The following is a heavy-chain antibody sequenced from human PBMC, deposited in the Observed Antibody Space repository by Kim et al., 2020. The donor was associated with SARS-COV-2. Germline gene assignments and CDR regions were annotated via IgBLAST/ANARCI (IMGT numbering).Heavy chain of an antibody. CDR3: AKDLHSSGWYYYYGMDV. Sequence: VQGRFTISRDNSKNTLYLQMNSLRAEDTAVYYCAKDLHSSGWYYYYGMDVWGQGTTVTVSS. V-gene: IGHV3-23*01. D-gene: IGHD6-19*01. J-gene: IGHJ6*02.